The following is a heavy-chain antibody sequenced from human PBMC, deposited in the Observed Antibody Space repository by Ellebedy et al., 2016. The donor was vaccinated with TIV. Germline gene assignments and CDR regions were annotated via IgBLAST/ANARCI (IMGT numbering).Heavy chain of an antibody. J-gene: IGHJ4*02. D-gene: IGHD3-10*01. CDR3: GRGYSYGSGSAGY. CDR2: INGDGSNI. CDR1: GFTFSNYW. V-gene: IGHV3-74*01. Sequence: GGSLRLSXAASGFTFSNYWIYWVRQAPGKGLVWVSRINGDGSNIAYADSVKGRFTISRDNADNTLYLQLNSLRVEDTAVYYCGRGYSYGSGSAGYWGQGTQVTVSS.